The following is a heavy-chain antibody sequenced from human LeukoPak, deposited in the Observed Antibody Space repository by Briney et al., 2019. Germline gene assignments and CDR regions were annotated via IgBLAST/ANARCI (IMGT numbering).Heavy chain of an antibody. J-gene: IGHJ3*02. D-gene: IGHD2-8*01. CDR3: ARDLQDHRNIVLMVYAMGSDAFDI. CDR1: GGTFSSYA. V-gene: IGHV1-69*06. CDR2: IIPIFGTA. Sequence: ASVKVSCKASGGTFSSYAISWVRQAPGQGLEWMGGIIPIFGTANYAQKFQGRVTITADKSTSTAYMEPSSLRSEDTAVYYCARDLQDHRNIVLMVYAMGSDAFDIWGQGTMVTVSS.